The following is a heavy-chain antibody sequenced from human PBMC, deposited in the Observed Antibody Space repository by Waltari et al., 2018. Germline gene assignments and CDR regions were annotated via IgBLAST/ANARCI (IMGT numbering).Heavy chain of an antibody. CDR2: INHSGST. Sequence: VQVTPGGAGLVEASETLALNCAVYGWAFSCYFWGWIRQPPGKGLEWIGEINHSGSTNYNPSLKSRVTISVDTSKNQFSLKLSSVTAADTAVYYCASGLSSSWFDYWGQGTLVTVSS. CDR3: ASGLSSSWFDY. J-gene: IGHJ4*02. D-gene: IGHD6-13*01. V-gene: IGHV4-34*02. CDR1: GWAFSCYF.